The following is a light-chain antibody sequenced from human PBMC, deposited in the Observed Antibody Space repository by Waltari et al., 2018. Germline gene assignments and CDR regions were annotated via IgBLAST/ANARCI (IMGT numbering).Light chain of an antibody. CDR1: QSVTSNY. CDR3: QRYGSSPLVS. Sequence: EIVLTQSPGTLSLSPGERATLSCRASQSVTSNYLAWYQQKPGQPPRLLIYGASTRATGIPDRFSGSGSGTDFTLTISSVEPEDFAVYYCQRYGSSPLVSFGPGTKVDIK. CDR2: GAS. V-gene: IGKV3-20*01. J-gene: IGKJ3*01.